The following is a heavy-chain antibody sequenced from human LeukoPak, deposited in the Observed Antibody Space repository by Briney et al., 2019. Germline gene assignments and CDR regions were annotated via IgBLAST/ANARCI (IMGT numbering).Heavy chain of an antibody. CDR3: ARDMRDSAQLRYSYGYEIDY. V-gene: IGHV3-30-3*01. J-gene: IGHJ4*02. D-gene: IGHD5-18*01. Sequence: PGGSLRLSCAASGFTFSRYAMYWVRQAPGKGLEWVAVISYDGSTTYDADSVKGRFTISRDNSKNTLYLQMNSLRAEDTAAYYSARDMRDSAQLRYSYGYEIDYWGQGTLVTVSS. CDR2: ISYDGSTT. CDR1: GFTFSRYA.